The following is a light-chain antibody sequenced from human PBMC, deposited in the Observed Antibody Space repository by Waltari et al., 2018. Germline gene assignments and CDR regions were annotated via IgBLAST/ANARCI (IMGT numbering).Light chain of an antibody. J-gene: IGKJ2*01. CDR3: QQYYTALYT. Sequence: DIVMTQSPDSQAVSLGERATINCRSSQSILDNSNKRNYLTWYQQKAGQPPRLLISWASTRESGVPDRFSGSGSGTDFTLTISSLQAEDVAVYYCQQYYTALYTFGQGAKLEIK. CDR2: WAS. CDR1: QSILDNSNKRNY. V-gene: IGKV4-1*01.